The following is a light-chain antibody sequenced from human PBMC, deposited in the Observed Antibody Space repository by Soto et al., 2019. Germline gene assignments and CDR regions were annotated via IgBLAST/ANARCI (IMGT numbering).Light chain of an antibody. CDR3: QQAHSFPLT. Sequence: DIQMTQSPSSVSASVGDRVTITCRASQRISSWVDWYQQKPGKAPKLLIYTASSLHSGVPSRFSGSGSETDFTLTITSLQPEDFATYYCQQAHSFPLTFGQGTRLDIK. CDR1: QRISSW. CDR2: TAS. J-gene: IGKJ5*01. V-gene: IGKV1-12*01.